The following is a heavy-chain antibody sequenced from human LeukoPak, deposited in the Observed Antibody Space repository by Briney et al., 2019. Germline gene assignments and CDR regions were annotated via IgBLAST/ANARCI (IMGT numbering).Heavy chain of an antibody. CDR2: ISSSSSYI. V-gene: IGHV3-21*01. D-gene: IGHD2-15*01. CDR3: AKDPLSTRGYCSGGSCYSGYFDY. Sequence: GGSLRLSCAASGFTFSSYSMNWVRQAPGKGLEWVSSISSSSSYIYYADSVKGRFTISRDNAKNSLYLQMNSLRAEDTAVYYCAKDPLSTRGYCSGGSCYSGYFDYWGQGTLVTVSS. CDR1: GFTFSSYS. J-gene: IGHJ4*02.